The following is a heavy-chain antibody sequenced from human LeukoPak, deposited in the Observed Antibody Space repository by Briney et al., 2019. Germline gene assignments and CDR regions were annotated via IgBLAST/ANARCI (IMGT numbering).Heavy chain of an antibody. V-gene: IGHV1-69*05. J-gene: IGHJ5*02. D-gene: IGHD4-23*01. CDR3: ARDRGNSAIWFDP. CDR2: IIPIFGTA. Sequence: GASVTVSCKASGGAFSSYAISWVRQAPGQGLEWMGGIIPIFGTANYAQKFQGRVTITTDESTSAAYMELSSLRSEDTAVYYCARDRGNSAIWFDPWGQGTLVTVSS. CDR1: GGAFSSYA.